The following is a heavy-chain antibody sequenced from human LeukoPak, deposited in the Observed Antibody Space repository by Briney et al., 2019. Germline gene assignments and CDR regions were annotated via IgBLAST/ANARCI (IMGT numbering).Heavy chain of an antibody. CDR3: AKQRPGIAAAGLDY. V-gene: IGHV3-30*18. J-gene: IGHJ4*02. Sequence: PGGALRLSCAASGFTFNSYGMHWVRQAPGKGLEWVAVISYDGSNKYYADSVKGRFTISRDNSKNTLYLQMNSLRAEDTAVYYCAKQRPGIAAAGLDYWGQGTLVTVSS. D-gene: IGHD6-13*01. CDR2: ISYDGSNK. CDR1: GFTFNSYG.